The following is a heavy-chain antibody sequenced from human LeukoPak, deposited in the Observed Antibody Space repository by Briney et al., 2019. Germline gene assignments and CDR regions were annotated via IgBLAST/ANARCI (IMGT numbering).Heavy chain of an antibody. J-gene: IGHJ4*02. CDR1: GYTFTSYD. V-gene: IGHV1-8*01. CDR3: ARGVGAARALGY. Sequence: GASVKVSCKASGYTFTSYDINWVRQATGQGLEWMGWMNPNSGSTGYAQKFQGRVTMTRNTSISTAYMELSSLRSEDTAVYYCARGVGAARALGYWGQGTLVTVSS. CDR2: MNPNSGST. D-gene: IGHD6-6*01.